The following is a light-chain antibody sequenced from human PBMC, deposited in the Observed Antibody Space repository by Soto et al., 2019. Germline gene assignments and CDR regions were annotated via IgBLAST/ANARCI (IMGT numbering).Light chain of an antibody. J-gene: IGKJ5*01. V-gene: IGKV3D-15*01. CDR1: QSISNK. CDR3: QQSNYWPIT. CDR2: DAS. Sequence: EIVMTQSPATLSVSPGEGATLSCRASQSISNKLAWYQQKPGQAPRLLIYDASKRATGIPARFSGSGSGTDFTLTINSLEPEDFAVYYCQQSNYWPITFGQGTRLEIK.